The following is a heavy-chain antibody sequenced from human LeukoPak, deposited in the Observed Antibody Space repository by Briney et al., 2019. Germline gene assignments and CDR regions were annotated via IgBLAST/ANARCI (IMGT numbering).Heavy chain of an antibody. J-gene: IGHJ4*02. CDR1: GFTFSSYW. CDR2: IKQDGSEK. Sequence: PGGSLRLSCSTSGFTFSSYWMSWVRQAPGKGLEWVANIKQDGSEKYYVDSVKGRFTISRDNAKNSLFLQMNSLRADDTAVYYCARKYYDSSGYYHGWHWGQGALVTVSS. V-gene: IGHV3-7*01. D-gene: IGHD3-22*01. CDR3: ARKYYDSSGYYHGWH.